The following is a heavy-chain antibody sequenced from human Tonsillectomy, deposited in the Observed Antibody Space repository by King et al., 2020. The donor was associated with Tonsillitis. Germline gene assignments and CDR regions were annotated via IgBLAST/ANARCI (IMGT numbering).Heavy chain of an antibody. D-gene: IGHD3-3*01. J-gene: IGHJ4*02. V-gene: IGHV3-7*01. CDR3: ATFWSGYFDH. CDR2: IRQDGSDK. CDR1: GFTFSSYW. Sequence: VQLVESGGGLVQPGGSLRLSCAASGFTFSSYWMAWVRQAPGKGLEWGANIRQDGSDKYYVDSVKGRFTFSRDNAKNSLYLQMNTLRADDTAVYYCATFWSGYFDHWGQGILVTVSS.